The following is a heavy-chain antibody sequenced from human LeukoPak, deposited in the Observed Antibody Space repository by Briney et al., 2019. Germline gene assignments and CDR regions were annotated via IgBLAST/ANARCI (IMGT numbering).Heavy chain of an antibody. CDR1: GYTFTGFY. CDR3: ARSSGSYPTGTFGY. CDR2: ISAYNGNT. J-gene: IGHJ4*02. D-gene: IGHD1-26*01. V-gene: IGHV1-18*04. Sequence: ASVKVSCKASGYTFTGFYMHWVRQAPGQGLEWMGWISAYNGNTNYAQKLQGRVTMTTDTSTSTAYMELRSLRSDDTAVYYCARSSGSYPTGTFGYWGQGTLVTVSS.